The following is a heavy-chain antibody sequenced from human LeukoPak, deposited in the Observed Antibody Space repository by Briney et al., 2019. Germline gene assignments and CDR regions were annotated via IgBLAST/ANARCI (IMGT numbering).Heavy chain of an antibody. D-gene: IGHD3-16*01. V-gene: IGHV3-30*04. CDR2: ISYDGSNK. CDR1: GFTFSSYA. CDR3: ARAKGSVWFDY. J-gene: IGHJ4*02. Sequence: GRSLRLSCAASGFTFSSYAMHWVRQAPGKGLEWVAVISYDGSNKYYADSVKGRFTISRDNSKNTLYLQMNSLRAEDTAVYYCARAKGSVWFDYWGQGTLVTVSS.